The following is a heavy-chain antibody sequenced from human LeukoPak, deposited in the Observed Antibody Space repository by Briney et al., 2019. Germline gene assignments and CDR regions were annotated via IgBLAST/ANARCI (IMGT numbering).Heavy chain of an antibody. Sequence: GGSLRLSCAASGFTFDDYAMHWVRQAPGKGLEWVSGISWNSGSIGYADSVKGRFTISRDNAKNSLYLQMNSLRAEDTAVYYCARYGDHFDYWGQGTLVTVSS. CDR2: ISWNSGSI. D-gene: IGHD4-17*01. V-gene: IGHV3-9*01. CDR3: ARYGDHFDY. CDR1: GFTFDDYA. J-gene: IGHJ4*02.